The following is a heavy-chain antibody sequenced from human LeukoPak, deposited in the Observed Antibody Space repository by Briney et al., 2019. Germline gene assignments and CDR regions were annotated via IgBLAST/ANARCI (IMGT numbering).Heavy chain of an antibody. V-gene: IGHV3-7*01. CDR2: IKQDGGEK. CDR1: GFTFNNYW. Sequence: GGSLRLSCAASGFTFNNYWMTWVRQAPGKGLEWVANIKQDGGEKHYVDSVKGRFTVSRDNAKKSVYLQMNSLRAEDTAVYYCARGGYDWGQGTLVTVSS. CDR3: ARGGYD. J-gene: IGHJ4*02. D-gene: IGHD5-12*01.